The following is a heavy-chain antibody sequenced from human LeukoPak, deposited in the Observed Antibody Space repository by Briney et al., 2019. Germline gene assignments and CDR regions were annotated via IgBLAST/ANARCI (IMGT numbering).Heavy chain of an antibody. CDR3: ARERMPTGSISRLYYFDY. CDR1: GYTFTGYY. J-gene: IGHJ4*02. CDR2: INPNSGGT. Sequence: ASVKVSCKASGYTFTGYYMHWVRQAPGQGLEWMGWINPNSGGTNYAQKFQGSVTMTRDTSISTAYMELSRLRSDDTAVYYCARERMPTGSISRLYYFDYWGQGTLVTVSS. D-gene: IGHD2-2*01. V-gene: IGHV1-2*02.